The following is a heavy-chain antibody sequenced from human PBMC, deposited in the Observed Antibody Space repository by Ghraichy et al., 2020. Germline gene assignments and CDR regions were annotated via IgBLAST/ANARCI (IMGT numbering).Heavy chain of an antibody. CDR3: ARLRHGDNYYYGLDV. D-gene: IGHD4-17*01. CDR1: GGSINNYY. V-gene: IGHV4-4*07. CDR2: IYASGAT. J-gene: IGHJ6*02. Sequence: SQTLSLTCTVSGGSINNYYWSWIRKAAGKGLEWIGRIYASGATNYNPSLESRLTMSVDTSKNQFSLKLRSVTAADTAVYYCARLRHGDNYYYGLDVWGLGTTVTVPS.